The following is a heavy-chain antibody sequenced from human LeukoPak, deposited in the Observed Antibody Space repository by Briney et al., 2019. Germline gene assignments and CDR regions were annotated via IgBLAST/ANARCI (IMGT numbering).Heavy chain of an antibody. CDR1: GGSISSFY. D-gene: IGHD1-1*01. CDR2: MHYSGST. J-gene: IGHJ5*02. Sequence: SETLSLTCTVSGGSISSFYWGWIRQPPGKGLEWIGSMHYSGSTYYNPSLKSRVTISVDTSKNQFSLKLSSVTAADTAVYYCAREGTAGTNLNWFDPWGQGTLVTVSS. CDR3: AREGTAGTNLNWFDP. V-gene: IGHV4-39*07.